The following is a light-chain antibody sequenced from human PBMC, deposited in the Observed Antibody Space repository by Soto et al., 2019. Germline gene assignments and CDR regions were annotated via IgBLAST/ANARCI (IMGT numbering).Light chain of an antibody. CDR1: QSVSSY. J-gene: IGKJ5*01. Sequence: EIVLTQSPATLSLSPGERGTLSCRASQSVSSYLAWYQQKPGQAPRLLIYDASNRATGIPARFSGSGSGTDFTLTISRLEPEDFAVYYCQQHDVLPITFGQGTRLEIK. CDR2: DAS. V-gene: IGKV3-11*01. CDR3: QQHDVLPIT.